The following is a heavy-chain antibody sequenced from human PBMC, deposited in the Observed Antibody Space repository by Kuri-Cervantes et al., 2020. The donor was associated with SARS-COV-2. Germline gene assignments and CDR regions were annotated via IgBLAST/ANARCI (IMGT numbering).Heavy chain of an antibody. V-gene: IGHV4-39*01. CDR2: IYYSGST. CDR1: GGSISSSSYY. CDR3: ARLAGPGIAAAAIGSYYYYMDV. Sequence: SETLSLTCTVSGGSISSSSYYWGWIRQPPGKGLEWIGSIYYSGSTYYNPSLKSRVTISVDTSKNQFSLKLSSVTAADTAVYYCARLAGPGIAAAAIGSYYYYMDVWGKGTTVTVSS. J-gene: IGHJ6*03. D-gene: IGHD6-13*01.